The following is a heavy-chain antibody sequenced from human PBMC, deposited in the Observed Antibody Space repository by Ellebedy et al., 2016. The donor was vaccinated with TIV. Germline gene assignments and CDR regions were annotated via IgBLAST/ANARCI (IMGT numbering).Heavy chain of an antibody. Sequence: MPSETLSLTCAVYGGSFTSYYWSWIRQSPGKGLEWFGEIDHRGTTTYNPSLESRVIISVDTSKNQFSLKVRSRTAADTGIYYCARSGTYARSSLFDYWGQGNLVTVSS. V-gene: IGHV4-34*01. CDR1: GGSFTSYY. D-gene: IGHD1-26*01. CDR3: ARSGTYARSSLFDY. CDR2: IDHRGTT. J-gene: IGHJ4*02.